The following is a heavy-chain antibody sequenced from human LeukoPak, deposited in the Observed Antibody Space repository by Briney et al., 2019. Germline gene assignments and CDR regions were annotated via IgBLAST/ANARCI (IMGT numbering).Heavy chain of an antibody. CDR2: IKKDGSEK. D-gene: IGHD6-25*01. V-gene: IGHV3-7*01. Sequence: GGSLRLSCAASGFTFSSYWMSWVRQAPGKGLEWVANIKKDGSEKNYVDSVKGRFTISRDNAKTSLYLQMNSLRAEDTAVYYCARENLAAAADYWGQGTVVTVSS. J-gene: IGHJ4*02. CDR3: ARENLAAAADY. CDR1: GFTFSSYW.